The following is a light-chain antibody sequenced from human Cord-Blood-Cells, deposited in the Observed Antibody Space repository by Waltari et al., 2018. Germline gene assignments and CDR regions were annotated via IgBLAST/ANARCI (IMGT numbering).Light chain of an antibody. J-gene: IGKJ3*01. CDR1: QSVSSY. CDR2: DAS. CDR3: QQRSNWPPVFT. V-gene: IGKV3-11*01. Sequence: EIVLTQSPATLSSSPGERATISCRASQSVSSYLAWYQQKPGQAPRLLIYDASNRATGIPARFRGSGSGTDFALTISSLGPEDVAVYYCQQRSNWPPVFTFGPGTKVDIK.